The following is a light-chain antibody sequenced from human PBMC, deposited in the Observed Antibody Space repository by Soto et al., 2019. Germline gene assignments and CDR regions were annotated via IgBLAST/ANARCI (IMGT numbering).Light chain of an antibody. CDR3: QTWGTGAWV. CDR2: LNSDGSH. Sequence: QSVLTQSPSASASLGASVKLTCTLSSGHSNYAIAWHQQQPEKGPRCLMKLNSDGSHFKGDGIPDRFSGSSSGAERYLTISSVQFEEEADYYCQTWGTGAWVFGGVTKLTVL. CDR1: SGHSNYA. J-gene: IGLJ3*02. V-gene: IGLV4-69*01.